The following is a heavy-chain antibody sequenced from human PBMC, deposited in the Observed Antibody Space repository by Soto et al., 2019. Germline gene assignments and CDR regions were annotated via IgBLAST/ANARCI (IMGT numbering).Heavy chain of an antibody. CDR3: ARAYRINGWSDYFFDY. CDR2: IYYTGFT. V-gene: IGHV4-30-4*08. J-gene: IGHJ4*02. CDR1: GDSLSGGDYY. Sequence: SETLSLTCTVSGDSLSGGDYYWSWIRQPPGKGLEWIGDIYYTGFTFYNPSLKSRLTISLDSSKNQFSLRLNSVTAADTAVYFCARAYRINGWSDYFFDYWGQGTLVTVSS. D-gene: IGHD6-19*01.